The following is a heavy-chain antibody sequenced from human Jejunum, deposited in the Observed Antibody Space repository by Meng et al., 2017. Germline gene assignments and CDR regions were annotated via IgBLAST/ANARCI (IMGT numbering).Heavy chain of an antibody. Sequence: GGSLRLSCAASGFTFSNYWMNWVRQTPGKGLEWVANIKPDGTYTHYVDSVKGRFTISRDNARNSLHLQMNSLRVEDTALYYCARDYYASGSLDSWGQGKRVTVSS. D-gene: IGHD3-10*01. J-gene: IGHJ4*02. V-gene: IGHV3-7*01. CDR3: ARDYYASGSLDS. CDR2: IKPDGTYT. CDR1: GFTFSNYW.